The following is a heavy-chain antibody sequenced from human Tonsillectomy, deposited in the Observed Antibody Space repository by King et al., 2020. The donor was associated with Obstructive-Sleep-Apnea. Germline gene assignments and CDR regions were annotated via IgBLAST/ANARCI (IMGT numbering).Heavy chain of an antibody. V-gene: IGHV4-30-4*07. CDR2: VYYSGST. Sequence: QLQESGPGLVKPSQTLSLTCAVSGGSISSGGYSWSWIRQPPGKGLEWIGYVYYSGSTYYNPSLKSRVTISVDTSKNHFSLKLSSVTAADTAVYYCARAIWSGYSDRYYFDYWGQGTLVTVSS. D-gene: IGHD3-3*01. CDR3: ARAIWSGYSDRYYFDY. J-gene: IGHJ4*02. CDR1: GGSISSGGYS.